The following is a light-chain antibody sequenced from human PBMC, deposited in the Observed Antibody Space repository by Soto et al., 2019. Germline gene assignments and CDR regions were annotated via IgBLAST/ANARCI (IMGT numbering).Light chain of an antibody. J-gene: IGLJ1*01. Sequence: QSAKTHPGSVSWSPGQAITISCTGTSSDVGGYNYVSWYQQHPGKAPKLMIYEVSNRPSGVSNRFSGSKSGNTASLTISGLQAEEEADYYCSSYTSSSTIVFGTGTKVAAL. CDR1: SSDVGGYNY. CDR3: SSYTSSSTIV. V-gene: IGLV2-14*01. CDR2: EVS.